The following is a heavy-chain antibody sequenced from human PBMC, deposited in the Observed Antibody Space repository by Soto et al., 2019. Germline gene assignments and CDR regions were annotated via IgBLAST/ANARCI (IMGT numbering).Heavy chain of an antibody. J-gene: IGHJ4*02. D-gene: IGHD3-22*01. V-gene: IGHV4-61*01. CDR3: ARTDNRGSWSAWF. Sequence: GPGPRKNSETLSLTCSVSGDSVRSGNYYWSWMRQPPGKGLEWIGYVSNSGNTNYNPSLKSRVTISVDTSKNQFSLKLTSVTAADTAVYHCARTDNRGSWSAWFGGQGILVTVSS. CDR1: GDSVRSGNYY. CDR2: VSNSGNT.